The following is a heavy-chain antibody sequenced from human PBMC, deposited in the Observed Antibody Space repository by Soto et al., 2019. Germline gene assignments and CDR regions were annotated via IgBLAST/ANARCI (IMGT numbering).Heavy chain of an antibody. CDR2: IYYSGST. CDR1: GGSISSGGYY. V-gene: IGHV4-31*03. Sequence: PSETLSLTCTVSGGSISSGGYYWSWIRQHPGKGLEWIGYIYYSGSTYYNPSLKSRVTISVDTSKNQFSLKLSSVTAADTAVYYCATGDTLAAAAFDYWGQGTLVTVSS. J-gene: IGHJ4*02. CDR3: ATGDTLAAAAFDY. D-gene: IGHD6-13*01.